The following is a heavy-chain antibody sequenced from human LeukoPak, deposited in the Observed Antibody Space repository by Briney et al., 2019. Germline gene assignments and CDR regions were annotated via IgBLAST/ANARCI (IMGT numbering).Heavy chain of an antibody. CDR1: GFTFSTYW. D-gene: IGHD3-10*01. CDR2: IKQDGGEK. V-gene: IGHV3-7*04. J-gene: IGHJ4*02. Sequence: PGGSLRLSCAASGFTFSTYWMTWVRQAPGKGLEWVANIKQDGGEKYYVDSVKGRFTISRDNTGNSLYLQMNSLRAEDTAVYYCARGRYWGDFDYWGQGTLVTVSS. CDR3: ARGRYWGDFDY.